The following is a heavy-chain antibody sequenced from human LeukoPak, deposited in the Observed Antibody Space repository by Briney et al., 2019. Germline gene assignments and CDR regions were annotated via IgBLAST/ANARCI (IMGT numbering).Heavy chain of an antibody. CDR3: ARELARFVESDI. CDR2: IKVANGDT. D-gene: IGHD6-6*01. CDR1: GYSFTRHV. Sequence: ASVKVSCKTSGYSFTRHVLHWVRQAPGQGLEWMGWIKVANGDTKYSQRFQGRVTFVRDTSATTVYMDLSSLTSEDTALYYCARELARFVESDIWGQGDPVTASS. J-gene: IGHJ4*02. V-gene: IGHV1-3*01.